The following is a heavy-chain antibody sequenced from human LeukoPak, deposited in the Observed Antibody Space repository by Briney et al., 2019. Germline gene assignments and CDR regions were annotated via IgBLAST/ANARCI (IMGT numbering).Heavy chain of an antibody. V-gene: IGHV3-30*18. CDR2: ISYDGSNK. J-gene: IGHJ6*02. CDR1: GFTFSSYG. CDR3: AKVGVGRIYYYGMDV. D-gene: IGHD1-26*01. Sequence: GGSLRLSCAASGFTFSSYGMHWVRQAPGKGLEWVAVISYDGSNKYYADSVKGRFTISRDNSKNTLYLQMNSLRAEDTAVYYCAKVGVGRIYYYGMDVWGQGTTVTVSS.